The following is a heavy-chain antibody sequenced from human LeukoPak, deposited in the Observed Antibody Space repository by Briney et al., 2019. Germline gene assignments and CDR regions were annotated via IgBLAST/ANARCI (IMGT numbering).Heavy chain of an antibody. J-gene: IGHJ6*02. CDR1: GGSISSYY. V-gene: IGHV4-4*07. Sequence: NPSETLSLTCTVSGGSISSYYWSWIRQPAGKGLEWIGRIYTSGSTNYNPSLKSRVTMSVDTSKNRFSLKLSSVTAADTAVYYCARDGATVNYYGMDVWGQGTTVTVSS. CDR2: IYTSGST. D-gene: IGHD4-11*01. CDR3: ARDGATVNYYGMDV.